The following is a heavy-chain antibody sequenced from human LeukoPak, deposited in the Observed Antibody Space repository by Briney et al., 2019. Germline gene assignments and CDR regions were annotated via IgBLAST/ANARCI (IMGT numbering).Heavy chain of an antibody. CDR2: INHSGST. CDR3: ARRRGLLWFGELLWDFDY. J-gene: IGHJ4*02. CDR1: GGSFSGYY. Sequence: SETLSLTCAVYGGSFSGYYWSWIRQPPGKGLAWSGEINHSGSTNYNPSLKSRVTISVDTSKNQFSLKLSSVTAADTAVYYCARRRGLLWFGELLWDFDYWGQGTLVTVSS. D-gene: IGHD3-10*01. V-gene: IGHV4-34*01.